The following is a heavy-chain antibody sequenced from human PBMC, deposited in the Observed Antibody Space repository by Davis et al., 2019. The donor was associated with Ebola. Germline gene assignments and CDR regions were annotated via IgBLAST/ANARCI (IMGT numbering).Heavy chain of an antibody. CDR1: GGSFSGYY. V-gene: IGHV4-59*10. CDR2: IYTSGST. J-gene: IGHJ6*02. Sequence: PSQTLSLTCAVYGGSFSGYYWSWILQPAGKGLEWIGRIYTSGSTNYNPSLKSRVTISVDTSKNQFSLKLSSVTAADTAVYYCASYPRNYYYYGMDVWGQGTTVTVSS. CDR3: ASYPRNYYYYGMDV.